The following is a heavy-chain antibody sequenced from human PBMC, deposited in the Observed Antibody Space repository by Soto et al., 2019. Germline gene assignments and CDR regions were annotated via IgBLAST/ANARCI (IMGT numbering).Heavy chain of an antibody. D-gene: IGHD1-26*01. Sequence: ASETLSLTCTVSGGSISSGGYYWSWIRQHPGKGLEWIGYIYYSGSTYYNPSLKSRVTISVDTSKNQFSLKLSSVTAADTAVYYGAGGGGGWERWYNWFDPWGQGTLVTV. CDR2: IYYSGST. J-gene: IGHJ5*02. CDR1: GGSISSGGYY. V-gene: IGHV4-31*03. CDR3: AGGGGGWERWYNWFDP.